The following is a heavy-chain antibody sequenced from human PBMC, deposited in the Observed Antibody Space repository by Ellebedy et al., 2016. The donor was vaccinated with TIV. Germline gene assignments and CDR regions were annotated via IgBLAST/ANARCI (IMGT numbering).Heavy chain of an antibody. CDR3: ARDGDYDSGGKWIGIGQFDS. Sequence: AASVKVSCKASGYTFTDYGISWVRQAPGQGLEWMGWISGYNGKTNYSQKFKGRVTMTTDTSTTTSYMELRSLRSDDTAVYSCARDGDYDSGGKWIGIGQFDSWGQGTLVTVSS. D-gene: IGHD3-22*01. V-gene: IGHV1-18*04. CDR1: GYTFTDYG. CDR2: ISGYNGKT. J-gene: IGHJ4*02.